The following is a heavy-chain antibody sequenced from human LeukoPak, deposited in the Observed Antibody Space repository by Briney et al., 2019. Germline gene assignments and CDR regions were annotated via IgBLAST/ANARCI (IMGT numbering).Heavy chain of an antibody. J-gene: IGHJ4*02. CDR2: ISWNSGSI. V-gene: IGHV3-9*01. D-gene: IGHD3-16*01. CDR1: GFTFDDYA. CDR3: AKDSAVTGGPSLFDY. Sequence: GGSLRLSCAASGFTFDDYAMHWVRQAPGKGLEWVSGISWNSGSIGYADSVKGRFTISRDNAKNSLYLQMNSLRAEDTALYYCAKDSAVTGGPSLFDYWGQGTLVTVSS.